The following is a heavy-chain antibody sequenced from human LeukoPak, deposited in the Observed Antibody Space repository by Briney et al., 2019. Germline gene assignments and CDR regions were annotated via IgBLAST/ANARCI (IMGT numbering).Heavy chain of an antibody. D-gene: IGHD2-15*01. CDR3: ARGLGYCSGGSCYDNYFDY. CDR2: INPNSGGT. V-gene: IGHV1-2*02. Sequence: GASVKVSCKASGYTFTGYYMHWVRQAPGQGLEWMGWINPNSGGTNYAQMFQGRVTMTTDTSTSTAYMELRSLRSDDTAVYYCARGLGYCSGGSCYDNYFDYWGQGTLVTVSS. J-gene: IGHJ4*02. CDR1: GYTFTGYY.